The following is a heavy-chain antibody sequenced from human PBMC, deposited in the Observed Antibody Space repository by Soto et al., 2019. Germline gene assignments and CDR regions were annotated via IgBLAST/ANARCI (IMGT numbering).Heavy chain of an antibody. Sequence: SETLSLTCTVSGGSIISSNWWSWVRQPPGKGLEWIGEIYHSGSTSYNPSLKSRVTLSVDKSENQFSLKLYSVTAADTAVYFCARDTPMATWGQGTLVTVSS. V-gene: IGHV4-4*02. CDR3: ARDTPMAT. CDR1: GGSIISSNW. CDR2: IYHSGST. J-gene: IGHJ4*02. D-gene: IGHD2-8*01.